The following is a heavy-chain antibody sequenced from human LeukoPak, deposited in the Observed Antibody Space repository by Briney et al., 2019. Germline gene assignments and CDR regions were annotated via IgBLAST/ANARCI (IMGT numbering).Heavy chain of an antibody. CDR1: GYTFTSFG. V-gene: IGHV1-18*01. J-gene: IGHJ4*02. CDR3: ARDIYYYDTTDPKNRSDY. CDR2: INTYDGST. D-gene: IGHD3-22*01. Sequence: ASVTVSCKASGYTFTSFGISWVRQAPGQGLEWMGWINTYDGSTKYAQKLQDRVTMTTDTSTNTAYMELGSLSSDDAAVYYCARDIYYYDTTDPKNRSDYWGQGTLVTVSS.